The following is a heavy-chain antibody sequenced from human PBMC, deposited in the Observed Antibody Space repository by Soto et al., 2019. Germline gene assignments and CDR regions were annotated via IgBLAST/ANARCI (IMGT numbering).Heavy chain of an antibody. CDR3: VRQGIDYLHGLVDV. CDR2: VYYTGDT. D-gene: IGHD4-17*01. V-gene: IGHV4-59*08. J-gene: IGHJ6*02. Sequence: QVQLQQSGPRLVKPSETLSLTCTVSSGPDRSHNWGWIRQPPGRGLEWIGYVYYTGDTAYNPSLRGRVTIPADTSTNHISLTLNSVTAADTAVYYCVRQGIDYLHGLVDVWGQGTTVSVSS. CDR1: SGPDRSHN.